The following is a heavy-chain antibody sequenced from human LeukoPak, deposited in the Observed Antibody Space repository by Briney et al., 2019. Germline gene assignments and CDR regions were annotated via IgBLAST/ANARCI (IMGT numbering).Heavy chain of an antibody. CDR3: ARGPTVTVNFHDGMDV. J-gene: IGHJ6*02. D-gene: IGHD2-21*02. V-gene: IGHV3-72*01. CDR2: TRSKARGYTT. Sequence: GGSLRLSCAISGFTFSGHYMDWVRQAPGKGLEWVARTRSKARGYTTEYAASVKGRFTVSRDESMNSLYLQMNSLKTEDTAVYYCARGPTVTVNFHDGMDVWGQGTTVTDSS. CDR1: GFTFSGHY.